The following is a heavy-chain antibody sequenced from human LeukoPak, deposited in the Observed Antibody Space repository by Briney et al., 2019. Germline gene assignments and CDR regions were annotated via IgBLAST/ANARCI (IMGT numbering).Heavy chain of an antibody. CDR2: NNRRGTT. CDR1: GGSFSGFF. J-gene: IGHJ5*02. V-gene: IGHV4-34*01. D-gene: IGHD3-10*01. CDR3: ARGGTTYFSGSGTHP. Sequence: PSETLSLTCGVSGGSFSGFFWTWIRQSPGRGLEWIGENNRRGTTYYNPSLESRLAISLDTSRNQFFLNLTSVTAADTAVYFCARGGTTYFSGSGTHPWGQGTLVTVSS.